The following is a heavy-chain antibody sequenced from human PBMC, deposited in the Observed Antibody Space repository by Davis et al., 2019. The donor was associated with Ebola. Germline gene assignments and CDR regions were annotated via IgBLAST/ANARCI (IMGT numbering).Heavy chain of an antibody. J-gene: IGHJ6*02. CDR2: INSDGSST. CDR1: GFTFSSHW. CDR3: ANFYSSAYYYGMDV. D-gene: IGHD4-11*01. V-gene: IGHV3-74*01. Sequence: GESLKISCAASGFTFSSHWMHWVRQAPGKGLVWVSRINSDGSSTSYADSVKGRFTISRDNAKNTLYLQMNSLRAEDTAVYYCANFYSSAYYYGMDVWGQGTTVTVSS.